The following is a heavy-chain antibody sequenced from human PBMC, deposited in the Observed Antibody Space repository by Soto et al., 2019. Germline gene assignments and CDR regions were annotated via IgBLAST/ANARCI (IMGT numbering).Heavy chain of an antibody. CDR3: ATSMRHTLHP. D-gene: IGHD2-8*01. V-gene: IGHV3-7*01. CDR1: GFTFSSHW. Sequence: EVQVVESGGGLVQPGGSLRLSCAASGFTFSSHWMTWVRQVPGKGLEWVANINQDGSDQDYVDSVKGRFTISRDNAKNSLCLHMNSLRVEDTAVYYCATSMRHTLHPWGQGTLVTVSS. J-gene: IGHJ5*02. CDR2: INQDGSDQ.